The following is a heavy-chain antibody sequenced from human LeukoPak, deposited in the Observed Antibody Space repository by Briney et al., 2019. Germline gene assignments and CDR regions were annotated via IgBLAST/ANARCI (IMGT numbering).Heavy chain of an antibody. CDR1: GYTFTGYY. CDR2: INPNSGGT. J-gene: IGHJ4*02. V-gene: IGHV1-2*02. D-gene: IGHD5-24*01. Sequence: ASVKVSCKASGYTFTGYYMHWVRQASGQGLEWMGWINPNSGGTNYAQKFQGRVTMTRDTSISTAYVELSRLRSDDTAVYYCAREGGGLGGLQSLDYWGQGTLVTVSS. CDR3: AREGGGLGGLQSLDY.